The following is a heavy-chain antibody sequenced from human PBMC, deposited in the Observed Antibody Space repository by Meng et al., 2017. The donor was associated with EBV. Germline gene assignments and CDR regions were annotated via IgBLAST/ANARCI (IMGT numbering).Heavy chain of an antibody. CDR3: ARESSGSGWSFDI. CDR2: INNVNGDT. D-gene: IGHD6-19*01. J-gene: IGHJ4*02. V-gene: IGHV1-18*01. Sequence: QVQVVQSGGEVKKPWASVKVPCKTSGYMFANYGIHWVRRAPGHGLEWLGWINNVNGDTNYAQKFQDRVTMTTDTSTTTVTMELRSLRYDDTAEYYCARESSGSGWSFDIWGQGTLVTVST. CDR1: GYMFANYG.